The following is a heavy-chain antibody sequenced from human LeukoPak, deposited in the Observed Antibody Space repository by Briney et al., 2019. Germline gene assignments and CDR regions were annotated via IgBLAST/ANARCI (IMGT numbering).Heavy chain of an antibody. CDR2: IYYSGST. V-gene: IGHV4-31*03. Sequence: SQTLSLTCTVSGGSISSGGYYWSWMRQHPGEGLEWIGYIYYSGSTYYNPSLKSRVTISVDTSKNQFSLKLSSVTAADTAVYYCAKRTYYYDSSSGFDYWGQGTLVTVSS. J-gene: IGHJ4*02. CDR1: GGSISSGGYY. D-gene: IGHD3-22*01. CDR3: AKRTYYYDSSSGFDY.